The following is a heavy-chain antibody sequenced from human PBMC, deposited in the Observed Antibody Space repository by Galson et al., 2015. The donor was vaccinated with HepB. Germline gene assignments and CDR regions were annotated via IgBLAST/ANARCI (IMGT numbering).Heavy chain of an antibody. CDR1: GFTFSSYG. Sequence: SLRLSCAASGFTFSSYGMHWVRQAPGKGLEWVAVISYDGSNKYYADSVKGRFTISRDNSKNTLYLQMSGLRAEDTAVYYCAKGVKIAARRGYYYGMDVWGQGTTVTVSS. J-gene: IGHJ6*02. D-gene: IGHD6-6*01. CDR2: ISYDGSNK. V-gene: IGHV3-30*18. CDR3: AKGVKIAARRGYYYGMDV.